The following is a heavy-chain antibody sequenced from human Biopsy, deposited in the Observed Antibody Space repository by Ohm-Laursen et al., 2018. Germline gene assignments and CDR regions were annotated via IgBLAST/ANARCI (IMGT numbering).Heavy chain of an antibody. CDR1: GYTLNELS. J-gene: IGHJ4*02. V-gene: IGHV1-24*01. CDR3: AADINVWNVNY. CDR2: FAPENGKT. D-gene: IGHD1-1*01. Sequence: ASVKVSCKVSGYTLNELSMHWVRQVPGKGLEWMGGFAPENGKTVYAQNFQARASLTEDTSTDTAYMELRSLRSEDTAVYYCAADINVWNVNYWGQGTQVTASS.